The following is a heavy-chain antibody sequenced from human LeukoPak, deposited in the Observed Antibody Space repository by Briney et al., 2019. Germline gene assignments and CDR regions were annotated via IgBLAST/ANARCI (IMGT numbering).Heavy chain of an antibody. CDR2: MNPNSGNT. CDR3: ARRWDSRFYFDY. V-gene: IGHV1-8*03. Sequence: ASVKVSCKASGYTFTSYDINWVRQATGQGLEWMGWMNPNSGNTGYAQKFQGRVTITRNTSISTAYMELSSLRSEDTALYYCARRWDSRFYFDYWGQGTLVTVSS. D-gene: IGHD1-26*01. CDR1: GYTFTSYD. J-gene: IGHJ4*02.